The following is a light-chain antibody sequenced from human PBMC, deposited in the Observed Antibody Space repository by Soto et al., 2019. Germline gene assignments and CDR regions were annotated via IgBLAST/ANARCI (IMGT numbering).Light chain of an antibody. V-gene: IGKV3-15*01. CDR1: QSVFSS. CDR3: QQYHNWPA. CDR2: GAA. Sequence: DIVMTQSPATLSVSPGERATLSCRASQSVFSSLAWYQQKPGQAPRLLIYGAATRSTGIPARFSGSGSGTEFTLTISSLQSEDFAVYCCQQYHNWPAFGQGTKV. J-gene: IGKJ1*01.